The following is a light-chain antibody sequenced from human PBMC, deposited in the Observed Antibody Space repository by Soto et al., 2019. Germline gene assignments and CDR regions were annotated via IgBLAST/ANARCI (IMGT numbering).Light chain of an antibody. V-gene: IGKV3-20*01. Sequence: EIVLTQSPGTLSLSPGERATLSCRASQSVSSSYLAWYQQKPGQAPRLVIYGASSRATGIPDRFSGSGSGTDFTLTISRLEPEDFAVYYCQQYRSSLLTFGQGTRLEIK. CDR3: QQYRSSLLT. CDR2: GAS. CDR1: QSVSSSY. J-gene: IGKJ5*01.